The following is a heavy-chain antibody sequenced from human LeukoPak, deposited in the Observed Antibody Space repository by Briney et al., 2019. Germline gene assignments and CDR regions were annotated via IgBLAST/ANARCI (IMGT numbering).Heavy chain of an antibody. CDR2: ISGSGGRR. CDR1: GFTFSSYA. CDR3: AKDSPMIATGGY. V-gene: IGHV3-23*01. D-gene: IGHD3-22*01. J-gene: IGHJ4*02. Sequence: GGSLRLSCAASGFTFSSYAMSWVRQAPGKGLEWVSAISGSGGRRYYADSVKGRFTISRDNSKNTLYLQMNSLRAEDTAVYYYAKDSPMIATGGYWGQGTLVTVSS.